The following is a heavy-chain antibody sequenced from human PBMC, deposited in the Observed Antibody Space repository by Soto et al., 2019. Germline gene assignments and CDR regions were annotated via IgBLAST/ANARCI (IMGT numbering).Heavy chain of an antibody. D-gene: IGHD2-15*01. CDR2: INPSGGST. Sequence: VASVKVSCKASGYTFTSYYMHWVRQAPGQGLEWMGIINPSGGSTSYSPSLKSRLTITKDTSKNQVVLTMTNMDPVDTATYYCAHTWDCSGGSCYYFDYWGQGTLVTVSS. J-gene: IGHJ4*02. V-gene: IGHV1-46*04. CDR1: GYTFTSYY. CDR3: AHTWDCSGGSCYYFDY.